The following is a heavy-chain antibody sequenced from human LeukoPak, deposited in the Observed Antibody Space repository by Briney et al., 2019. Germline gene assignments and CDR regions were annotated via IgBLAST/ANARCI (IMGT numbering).Heavy chain of an antibody. D-gene: IGHD2-2*01. Sequence: WASVKVSCKASGYTFTSYGISWVRQAPGQGLEWMGWISAYNGNTNYAQKLQGRVTMTTDTSTSTAYMELRSLRSDDTAVCYCARVWNGWDIVVVPAALDYWGQGTLVTVSS. J-gene: IGHJ4*02. V-gene: IGHV1-18*01. CDR3: ARVWNGWDIVVVPAALDY. CDR2: ISAYNGNT. CDR1: GYTFTSYG.